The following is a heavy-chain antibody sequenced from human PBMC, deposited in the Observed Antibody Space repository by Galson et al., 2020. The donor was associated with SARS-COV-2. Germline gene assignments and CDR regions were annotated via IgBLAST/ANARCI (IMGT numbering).Heavy chain of an antibody. CDR2: IWYDGSNK. CDR1: GFTFSSYG. V-gene: IGHV3-33*01. D-gene: IGHD3-10*01. CDR3: AREQSRGPTYYFDY. J-gene: IGHJ4*02. Sequence: GGSLRISCAASGFTFSSYGMHWVSQAPGKGLEWVAVIWYDGSNKYYADSVKGRFTISRDNSKNTLYLQMNSLRAEDTAVYYCAREQSRGPTYYFDYWGQGTLVTVSS.